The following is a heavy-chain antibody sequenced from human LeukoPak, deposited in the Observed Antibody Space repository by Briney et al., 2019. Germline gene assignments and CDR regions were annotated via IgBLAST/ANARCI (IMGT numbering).Heavy chain of an antibody. CDR2: IYHSGST. V-gene: IGHV4-59*01. Sequence: SETLSLTCTLSGGSISTYYWSWIRQPPGKGLEWIGYIYHSGSTNYNPSLESRVTISVDTSKNQFSLELSSVTAADTAVYYCARGGGYASPIGYWGQGALVTVSS. CDR3: ARGGGYASPIGY. D-gene: IGHD5-12*01. CDR1: GGSISTYY. J-gene: IGHJ4*02.